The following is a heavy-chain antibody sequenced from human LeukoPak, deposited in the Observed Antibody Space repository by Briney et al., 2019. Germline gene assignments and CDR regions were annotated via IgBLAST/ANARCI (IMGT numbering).Heavy chain of an antibody. V-gene: IGHV7-4-1*02. CDR3: AREQAPLRYFDWLLPHDAFDI. D-gene: IGHD3-9*01. CDR2: INTNTGNP. Sequence: ASVKASCKASGYTFTYCGLNWVRQAPGQGLEWMGWINTNTGNPTYAQGFTGRFVFSLDTSVSTAYLQISSLKAEDTAVYYCAREQAPLRYFDWLLPHDAFDIWGQGTMVTVSS. J-gene: IGHJ3*02. CDR1: GYTFTYCG.